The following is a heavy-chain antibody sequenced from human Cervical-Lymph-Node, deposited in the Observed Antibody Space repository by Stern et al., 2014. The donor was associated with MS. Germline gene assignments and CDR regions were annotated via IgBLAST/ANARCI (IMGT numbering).Heavy chain of an antibody. D-gene: IGHD1-14*01. CDR2: ISRDDSTE. CDR1: GFNFDDYG. J-gene: IGHJ6*02. CDR3: AKGGSQSGCMDA. Sequence: EVQLVESGGVVVQPGGSLRLSCAASGFNFDDYGMHWVRQAPGKGLEWVTMISRDDSTEYEAGAVKGRFTISRDSRTEFLYLEMTGLRPEDTGLYDCAKGGSQSGCMDAWGQGTTVIVSS. V-gene: IGHV3-43*01.